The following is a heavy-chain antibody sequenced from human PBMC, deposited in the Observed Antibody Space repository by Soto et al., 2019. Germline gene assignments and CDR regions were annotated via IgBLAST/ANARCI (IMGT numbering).Heavy chain of an antibody. CDR3: GRGVGVAAASNLYYFNY. CDR1: GYTFTGYY. CDR2: INPNSGGT. V-gene: IGHV1-2*07. D-gene: IGHD6-19*01. Sequence: GASVKVSCKASGYTFTGYYIHWVRQVPGQGLEWMGFINPNSGGTNYAHKFQGRVTMTRDMSVSAAHMELHSLRSDDTAIYFCGRGVGVAAASNLYYFNYWGQGTLVTVS. J-gene: IGHJ4*02.